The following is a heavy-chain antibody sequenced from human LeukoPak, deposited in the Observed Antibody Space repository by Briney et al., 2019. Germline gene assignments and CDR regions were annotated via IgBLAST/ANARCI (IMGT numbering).Heavy chain of an antibody. V-gene: IGHV1-8*01. CDR2: MNPRNGNT. Sequence: ASVKVSCKASGFTFTNYDINWVRQATGQGLEWIGWMNPRNGNTGYAQKFQGRVTMTRDTSISTAYMELRSLRSVDTAVYYCVRDGEGVAISVNYWFDPWGQGTLVTVSS. CDR1: GFTFTNYD. D-gene: IGHD3-10*01. CDR3: VRDGEGVAISVNYWFDP. J-gene: IGHJ5*02.